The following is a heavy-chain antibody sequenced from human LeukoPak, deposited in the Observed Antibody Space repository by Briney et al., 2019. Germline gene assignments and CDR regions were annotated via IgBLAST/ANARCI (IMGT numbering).Heavy chain of an antibody. J-gene: IGHJ4*02. Sequence: GGSLRLSCAASGFTFSGSAMHWVRQASGKGLGWVGRIRSKANSYATAYAASVKGRFTISRDDSKNTAYLQMNSLKTEDTAVYYCTRLEGTFDYWGQGTLVTVSS. CDR2: IRSKANSYAT. CDR1: GFTFSGSA. V-gene: IGHV3-73*01. CDR3: TRLEGTFDY. D-gene: IGHD1-7*01.